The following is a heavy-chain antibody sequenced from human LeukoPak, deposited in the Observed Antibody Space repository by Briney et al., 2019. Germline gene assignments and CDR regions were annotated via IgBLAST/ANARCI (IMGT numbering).Heavy chain of an antibody. CDR2: FSSSGNTI. CDR3: ARSRSGSYFDS. V-gene: IGHV3-48*01. D-gene: IGHD1-26*01. CDR1: GFTFSTYA. J-gene: IGHJ4*01. Sequence: PGGSLRLSCAASGFTFSTYAMNWVRQAPGKGLEWLSYFSSSGNTISYADSVKGRFTVSRDNAENSLYLHMNSLRAEDTAVYYCARSRSGSYFDSWGHGTLVTVSS.